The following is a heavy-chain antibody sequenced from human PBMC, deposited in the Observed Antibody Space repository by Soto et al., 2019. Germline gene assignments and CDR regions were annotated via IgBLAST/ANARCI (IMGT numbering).Heavy chain of an antibody. Sequence: GGSLRLSCAASGFTFSSYGMHWVRQAPGKGLEWVAVIWYDGSNKYYADSVKGRFTISRDNSKNTLYLQMNSLRAEDTAVYYCERDFNRKIAYYYYGMDVWGQGITVNVS. CDR1: GFTFSSYG. CDR2: IWYDGSNK. CDR3: ERDFNRKIAYYYYGMDV. D-gene: IGHD2-21*01. V-gene: IGHV3-33*01. J-gene: IGHJ6*02.